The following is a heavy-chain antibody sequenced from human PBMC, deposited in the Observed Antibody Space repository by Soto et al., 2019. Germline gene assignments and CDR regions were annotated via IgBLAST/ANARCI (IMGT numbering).Heavy chain of an antibody. CDR3: ASEFGTMVRGVIPLYYYCGMAV. D-gene: IGHD3-10*01. J-gene: IGHJ6*02. CDR1: GFTFSDHY. V-gene: IGHV3-72*01. Sequence: PGGSLRLSCAASGFTFSDHYMDWVRHATRKGLGWVGRTRNKANSYTTEYAASVKGRFTISRDDSKNSLYLQMNSLKTADTAVYYCASEFGTMVRGVIPLYYYCGMAVWGQGTTVTVSS. CDR2: TRNKANSYTT.